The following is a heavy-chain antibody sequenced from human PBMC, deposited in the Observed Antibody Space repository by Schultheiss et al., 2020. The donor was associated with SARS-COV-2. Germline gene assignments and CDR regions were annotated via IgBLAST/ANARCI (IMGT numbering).Heavy chain of an antibody. J-gene: IGHJ5*02. CDR2: ISGSGGST. Sequence: GESLKISCAASGFTFSSYWMHWVRQAPGKGLEWVSAISGSGGSTYYADSVKGRFTISRDNSKNTLYLQMNSLRAEDTAVYYCARGSYSSSWGYWFDPWGQGTLVTVSS. CDR1: GFTFSSYW. V-gene: IGHV3-23*01. D-gene: IGHD6-13*01. CDR3: ARGSYSSSWGYWFDP.